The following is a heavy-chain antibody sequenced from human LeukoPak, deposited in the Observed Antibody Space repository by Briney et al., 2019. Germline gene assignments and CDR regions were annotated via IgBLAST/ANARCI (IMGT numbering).Heavy chain of an antibody. V-gene: IGHV1-69*06. D-gene: IGHD1-7*01. J-gene: IGHJ4*02. CDR2: IIPIFGTA. Sequence: GASVKVSCKASGGTFSSYAISWVRQAPGQGLEWMGGIIPIFGTANYAQKFQGRVTITADKSTSTAYMELSSLRSEDTAVYYCARSSSHYNWNSYFDYWGQGTLVTVSS. CDR1: GGTFSSYA. CDR3: ARSSSHYNWNSYFDY.